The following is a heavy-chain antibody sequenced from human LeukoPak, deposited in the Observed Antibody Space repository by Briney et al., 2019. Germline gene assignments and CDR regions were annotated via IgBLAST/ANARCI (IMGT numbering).Heavy chain of an antibody. Sequence: GRSLRLSCAASGFIFSSYVIHWVRQAPGKGLEWVAVIWSDGRKTYYAGSVKGRFTISRDNSKNTVYLQMSSLRVEDTAVYYCARGSTSCHYTAPCMDSWGQGTLVTVSS. V-gene: IGHV3-33*01. J-gene: IGHJ4*02. D-gene: IGHD2-2*01. CDR2: IWSDGRKT. CDR3: ARGSTSCHYTAPCMDS. CDR1: GFIFSSYV.